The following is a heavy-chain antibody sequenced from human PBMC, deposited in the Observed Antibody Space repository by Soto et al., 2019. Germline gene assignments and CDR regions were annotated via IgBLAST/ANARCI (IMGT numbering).Heavy chain of an antibody. J-gene: IGHJ4*02. V-gene: IGHV3-23*01. CDR3: WTDVTSGSDYHSSGSYDS. CDR2: ISGRGGST. Sequence: GGSLRLSCAASGFTFSTYAMGWVRQAPGKGLEFVSGISGRGGSTYYADSVKGRFTISRDNSKNTLYLQMNSLRAEDTAVYYCWTDVTSGSDYHSSGSYDSWGQGTMVTVSS. CDR1: GFTFSTYA. D-gene: IGHD3-22*01.